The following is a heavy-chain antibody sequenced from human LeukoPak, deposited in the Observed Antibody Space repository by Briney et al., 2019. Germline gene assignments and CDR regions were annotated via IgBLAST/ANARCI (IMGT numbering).Heavy chain of an antibody. V-gene: IGHV4-34*01. CDR1: GGSFSPYY. J-gene: IGHJ4*02. CDR3: ARGGFYCGGDCYVDY. CDR2: INHSGST. D-gene: IGHD2-21*02. Sequence: TSETLSLTCAVSGGSFSPYYWSWIRQPPGKGLEWIGEINHSGSTNYNPSLKSRVTISVDTSKNQFSLRLSSVTAADTAVYYCARGGFYCGGDCYVDYWGQGTLVTVSS.